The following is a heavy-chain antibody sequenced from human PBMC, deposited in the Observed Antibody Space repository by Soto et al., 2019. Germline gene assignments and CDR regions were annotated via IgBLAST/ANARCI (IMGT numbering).Heavy chain of an antibody. V-gene: IGHV1-69*01. D-gene: IGHD3-22*01. J-gene: IGHJ6*02. CDR2: TIPIFGTR. Sequence: QVQLVQSGAEVKKPGSSVKVSCQASGGTFSSYAISWVRQAPGQGLEWMGGTIPIFGTRNYAQKFQGRVTITADESTSTAYMELSSLRSEDTAVYYCASLRYDFDTSGDQTEYHYYGMDVWGQGTTVTVSS. CDR1: GGTFSSYA. CDR3: ASLRYDFDTSGDQTEYHYYGMDV.